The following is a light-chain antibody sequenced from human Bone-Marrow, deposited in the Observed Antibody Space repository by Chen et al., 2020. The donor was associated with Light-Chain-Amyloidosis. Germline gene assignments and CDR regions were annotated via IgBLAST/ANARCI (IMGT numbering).Light chain of an antibody. Sequence: EIVMTQSPATLSVSPGERATLSCRASQSVSSNLAWYPQKPGQAPRLLIYGASTRATGIPARFSGSGSGTDFTLTISSIEAEDFAVYSCQQYNQWPKTFGRGTKVEI. J-gene: IGKJ1*01. CDR2: GAS. CDR3: QQYNQWPKT. V-gene: IGKV3-15*01. CDR1: QSVSSN.